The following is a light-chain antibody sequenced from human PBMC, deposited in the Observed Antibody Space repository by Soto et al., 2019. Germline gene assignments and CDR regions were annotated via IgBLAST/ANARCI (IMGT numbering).Light chain of an antibody. J-gene: IGKJ1*01. Sequence: DIVMTQSPATLSVSPGERATLSCRASQSIRTDLAWYQQKSGQGPRLLIYDASTRATGIPARFSGSGSGTEFTLTISSLQSEDFAVYYCQQYNNWPPWTFGQGTQ. CDR2: DAS. V-gene: IGKV3D-15*01. CDR3: QQYNNWPPWT. CDR1: QSIRTD.